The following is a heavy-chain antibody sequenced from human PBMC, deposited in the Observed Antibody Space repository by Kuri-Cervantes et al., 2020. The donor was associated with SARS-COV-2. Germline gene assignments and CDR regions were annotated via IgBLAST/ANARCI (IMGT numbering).Heavy chain of an antibody. CDR3: ARDHYTYYYYMDV. J-gene: IGHJ6*03. V-gene: IGHV3-48*01. CDR1: GFTSSSYS. D-gene: IGHD4-11*01. Sequence: GGSLRLSCAASGFTSSSYSMNWVRQAPGEGLEWVSYISSSSSTIYYADSVKGRFTISRDNAKNSLYLQMNSLRAEDTAVYYCARDHYTYYYYMDVWGKGTMVTVSS. CDR2: ISSSSSTI.